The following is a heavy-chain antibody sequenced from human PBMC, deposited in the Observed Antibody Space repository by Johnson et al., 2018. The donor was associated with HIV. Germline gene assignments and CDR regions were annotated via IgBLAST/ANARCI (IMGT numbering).Heavy chain of an antibody. V-gene: IGHV3-64*01. Sequence: VQLVESGGGLVQPGGSLRLSCAASGFTFSSYAMHWVRPAPGKGLEYVSAISSNGGSTYYANSVKGRFTISRDNSKNTLYLQMGSLRAEDMAVYYCARGYCTYGVCYTKVDGFDIWGQGTMVTVSS. CDR3: ARGYCTYGVCYTKVDGFDI. D-gene: IGHD2-8*01. J-gene: IGHJ3*02. CDR2: ISSNGGST. CDR1: GFTFSSYA.